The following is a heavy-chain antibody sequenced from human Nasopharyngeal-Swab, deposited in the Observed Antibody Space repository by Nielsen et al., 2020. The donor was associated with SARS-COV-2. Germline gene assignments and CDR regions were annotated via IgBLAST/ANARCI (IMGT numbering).Heavy chain of an antibody. Sequence: KVSCKGSGYSFTSYWISWVRQMPGKGLEWMGRIDPSDSYTNYSPSFQGHVTISADKSISTAYLQWSSLKASDTAMYYCARLFEYSSSSNLFDYWGQGTLVTVSS. CDR3: ARLFEYSSSSNLFDY. CDR2: IDPSDSYT. CDR1: GYSFTSYW. D-gene: IGHD6-6*01. V-gene: IGHV5-10-1*01. J-gene: IGHJ4*02.